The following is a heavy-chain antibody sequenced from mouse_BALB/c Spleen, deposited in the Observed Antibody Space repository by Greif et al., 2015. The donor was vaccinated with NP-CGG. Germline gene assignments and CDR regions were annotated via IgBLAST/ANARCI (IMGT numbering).Heavy chain of an antibody. Sequence: VQLKDSGPGLVKPSQSLSLTCTVTGYSITSDYAWNWIRQFPGNKLEWMGYISYSGSTSYNPSLKSRISITRDTSKNQFFLQLNSVTTEDTATYYCAKDYFDYWGQGTTLTVSS. CDR2: ISYSGST. CDR1: GYSITSDYA. J-gene: IGHJ2*01. V-gene: IGHV3-2*02. CDR3: AKDYFDY.